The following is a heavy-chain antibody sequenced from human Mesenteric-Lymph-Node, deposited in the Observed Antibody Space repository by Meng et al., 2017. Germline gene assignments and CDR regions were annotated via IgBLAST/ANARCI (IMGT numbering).Heavy chain of an antibody. CDR1: VGSMSSGNNY. Sequence: QQGGAGLLKLSEPLSLTCTVSVGSMSSGNNYWSWIGQPPGKGLEWIGYIHHSGSAYYNPSLKSRVSISVDTSKNQFSLNLNSMTAADTAVYYCASFDHIPRRNYFDYWGQGTLVTVSS. CDR2: IHHSGSA. CDR3: ASFDHIPRRNYFDY. V-gene: IGHV4-30-4*01. D-gene: IGHD2-21*01. J-gene: IGHJ4*02.